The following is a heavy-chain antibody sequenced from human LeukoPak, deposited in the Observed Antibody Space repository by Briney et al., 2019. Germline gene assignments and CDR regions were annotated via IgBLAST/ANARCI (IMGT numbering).Heavy chain of an antibody. V-gene: IGHV4-4*07. J-gene: IGHJ6*03. CDR1: GGSISSYC. Sequence: SETLSLTCSVSGGSISSYCWSWIRQPAGKGLEWIGRIYTSGSTNYNPSLKSRVTMSVDTSKNQFSLKLSYVTAADTAVYYCARVYSGSSWDYYYYMDVWGKGTTVTVS. D-gene: IGHD1-26*01. CDR2: IYTSGST. CDR3: ARVYSGSSWDYYYYMDV.